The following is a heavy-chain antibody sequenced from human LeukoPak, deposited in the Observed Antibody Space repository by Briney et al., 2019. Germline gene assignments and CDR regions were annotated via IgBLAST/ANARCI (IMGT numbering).Heavy chain of an antibody. Sequence: GGSLRLSCAASGFTFSSYSMNWVRQAPGKGLEWVSSISSSSSYIYYADSVKGRFTISRDNSKNTLYLQMNSLRAEDTAVYYCAKDSGSYNYYYYYMDVWGKGTTVTVSS. V-gene: IGHV3-21*01. CDR3: AKDSGSYNYYYYYMDV. CDR2: ISSSSSYI. J-gene: IGHJ6*03. D-gene: IGHD1-26*01. CDR1: GFTFSSYS.